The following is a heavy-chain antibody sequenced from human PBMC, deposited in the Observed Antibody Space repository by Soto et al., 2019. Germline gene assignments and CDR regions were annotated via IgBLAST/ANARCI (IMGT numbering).Heavy chain of an antibody. V-gene: IGHV4-39*01. CDR1: GGSISSSSYY. J-gene: IGHJ4*02. CDR2: IYYSGSN. CDR3: ARTGGYSYGSYGDFDY. D-gene: IGHD5-18*01. Sequence: SETLSLTCTVSGGSISSSSYYWGWIRQPPGKGLEWLGSIYYSGSNYYNPSLKSRVTISVDTSKNQFSLKLSSVTDADTAVYYCARTGGYSYGSYGDFDYWGQGTLVTVS.